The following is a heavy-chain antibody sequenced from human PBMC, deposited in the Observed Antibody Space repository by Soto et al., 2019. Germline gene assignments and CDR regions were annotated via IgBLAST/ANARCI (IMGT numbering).Heavy chain of an antibody. J-gene: IGHJ5*02. CDR1: GFTFSSYA. V-gene: IGHV3-23*01. CDR2: ISASGGST. CDR3: AKGGTPMNPFDP. Sequence: PGGSLRLSCAASGFTFSSYAMSWVRQAPGKGLEWVSGISASGGSTYYADSVKGRFTTSRDNPKNTLYLQMNSLSAEDTAVYYCAKGGTPMNPFDPWGQGTLVTVSS. D-gene: IGHD5-18*01.